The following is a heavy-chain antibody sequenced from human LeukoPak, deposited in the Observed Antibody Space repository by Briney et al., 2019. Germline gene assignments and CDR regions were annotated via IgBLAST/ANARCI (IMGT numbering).Heavy chain of an antibody. J-gene: IGHJ4*02. CDR2: ISYDGSNK. Sequence: TGGSLRLSCAASGFTFSSYAMHWVRQAPGKGLEWVAVISYDGSNKYYADSVKGRFTISRDNSKNTLYLQMNSLRAEDTAVYYCARGGYYYGSGSYFYFDYWGQGTLVTVSS. D-gene: IGHD3-10*01. CDR3: ARGGYYYGSGSYFYFDY. V-gene: IGHV3-30*04. CDR1: GFTFSSYA.